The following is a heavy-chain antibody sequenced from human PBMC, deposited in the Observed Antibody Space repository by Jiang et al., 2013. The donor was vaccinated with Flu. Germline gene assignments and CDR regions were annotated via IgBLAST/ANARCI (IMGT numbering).Heavy chain of an antibody. D-gene: IGHD3-22*01. CDR2: INAGNGNT. CDR3: ARDLGENSSGYYTPDNYFDY. V-gene: IGHV1-3*01. CDR1: GYTFTSYA. Sequence: GAEVKKPGASVKVSCKASGYTFTSYAMHWVRQAPGQRLEWMGWINAGNGNTKYSQKFQGRVTITRDTSASTAYMELSSLRSEDTAVYYCARDLGENSSGYYTPDNYFDYWGQGTLVTVSS. J-gene: IGHJ4*02.